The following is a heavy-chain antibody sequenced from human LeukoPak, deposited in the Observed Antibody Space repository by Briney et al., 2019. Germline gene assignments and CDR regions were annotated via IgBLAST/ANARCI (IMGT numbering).Heavy chain of an antibody. CDR3: ARALSTVTTYFDS. CDR2: INPTGST. CDR1: GGSLSGYY. D-gene: IGHD4-17*01. J-gene: IGHJ4*02. V-gene: IGHV4-34*01. Sequence: SETLSLTCTVDGGSLSGYYWSWIRQPPGKGLEWIGEINPTGSTNYNPSLKSRVIISADTSKSQFSLELSSVTAADTAVFYCARALSTVTTYFDSWGQGTLVTVSS.